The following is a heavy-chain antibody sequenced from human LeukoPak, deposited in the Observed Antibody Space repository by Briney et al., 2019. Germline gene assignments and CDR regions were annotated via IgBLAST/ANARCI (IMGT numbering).Heavy chain of an antibody. J-gene: IGHJ3*02. CDR2: VVPVFDTT. D-gene: IGHD2/OR15-2a*01. V-gene: IGHV1-69*13. CDR3: ARDGSTCFCGNCGSFDI. Sequence: SVKVSCKASGGTFSTYAISWVRQAPGQGLEWMGGVVPVFDTTKYAQKFQGRLTITADESTTTAFMELSSLTSDDTAAYYCARDGSTCFCGNCGSFDIWGQGTMVTV. CDR1: GGTFSTYA.